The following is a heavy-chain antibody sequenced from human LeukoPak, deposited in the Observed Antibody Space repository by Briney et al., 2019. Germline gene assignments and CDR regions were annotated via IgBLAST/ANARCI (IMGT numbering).Heavy chain of an antibody. CDR2: ITRDGGGA. V-gene: IGHV3-43*01. CDR3: TIEKTLTFDY. J-gene: IGHJ4*02. CDR1: GFTFNDYT. Sequence: PGGSLRLSCAASGFTFNDYTMHWVRQGPGKGLEWLSLITRDGGGAYYADSVRGRFTISRDNSINSLYLQMNNLRTEDTALYFCTIEKTLTFDYWGRGTLVAVSS. D-gene: IGHD3-9*01.